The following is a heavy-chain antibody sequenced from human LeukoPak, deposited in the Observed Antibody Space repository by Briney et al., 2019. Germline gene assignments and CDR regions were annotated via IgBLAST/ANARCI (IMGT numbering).Heavy chain of an antibody. D-gene: IGHD3-10*01. CDR1: GGSISSYY. CDR3: ARGFLPPEHVLLWFGESSSYWYFDL. Sequence: SETLSLTCTVSGGSISSYYWSWIRQPPGKGLEWIGYIYYSGSTNYNPSLKSRVTISVDTSKNQFSLKLSSVTAADTAVYYCARGFLPPEHVLLWFGESSSYWYFDLWGRGTLVTVSS. J-gene: IGHJ2*01. CDR2: IYYSGST. V-gene: IGHV4-59*01.